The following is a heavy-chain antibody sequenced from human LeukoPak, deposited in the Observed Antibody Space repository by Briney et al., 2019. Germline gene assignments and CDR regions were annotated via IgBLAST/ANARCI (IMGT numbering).Heavy chain of an antibody. D-gene: IGHD6-13*01. V-gene: IGHV1-46*01. Sequence: ASVKVSCKASGYTFTSYYMHWVRQAPGQGLEWVGIINPSGGSTSYAQKFQGRVTMTRDMSTSTVYMELSSLRSEDTAVYYCARVRAAGPVYRAGADYWGQGTLVTVSS. CDR3: ARVRAAGPVYRAGADY. J-gene: IGHJ4*02. CDR2: INPSGGST. CDR1: GYTFTSYY.